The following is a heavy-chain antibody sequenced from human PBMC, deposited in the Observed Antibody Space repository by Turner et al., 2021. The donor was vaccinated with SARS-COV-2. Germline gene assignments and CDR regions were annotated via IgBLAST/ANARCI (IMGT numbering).Heavy chain of an antibody. Sequence: EVRLVESGGGLVRPGGSLRLSCAASGFTFSRYRMNWVRQAPGKGVVWVASISSSSSYIYYADSVKGRFTISRDKAKNSLYLQMNSLSADDTAVYYCARAGGVYWGQGTLVTVSS. J-gene: IGHJ4*02. D-gene: IGHD3-16*01. CDR3: ARAGGVY. V-gene: IGHV3-21*01. CDR2: ISSSSSYI. CDR1: GFTFSRYR.